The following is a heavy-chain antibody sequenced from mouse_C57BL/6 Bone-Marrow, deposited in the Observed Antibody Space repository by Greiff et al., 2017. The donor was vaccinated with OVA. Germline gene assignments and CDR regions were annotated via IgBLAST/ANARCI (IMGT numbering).Heavy chain of an antibody. V-gene: IGHV5-6*01. Sequence: EVQGVESGGDLVKPGGSLKLSCAASGFTFSSYGMSWVRQTPDKRLEWVATISSGGSYTYYPDSVKGRFTISRDNAKNTLYLQMSSLKSEDTAMYYCARFSDYHWYFDVWGTGTTVTVSS. CDR3: ARFSDYHWYFDV. J-gene: IGHJ1*03. CDR2: ISSGGSYT. CDR1: GFTFSSYG. D-gene: IGHD2-4*01.